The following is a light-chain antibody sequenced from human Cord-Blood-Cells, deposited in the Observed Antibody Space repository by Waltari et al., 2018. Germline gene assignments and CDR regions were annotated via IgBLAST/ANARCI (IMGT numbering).Light chain of an antibody. Sequence: DTQMTQSPSSLSAYVGDRVTITCRASQSISSYLNWYQQKPGKAPKLLIYAASSLQSGVPSRFSGSGSGTDFTLTISSLQPEDFATYYCQQIYSTPLTFGPGTKVDIK. CDR1: QSISSY. V-gene: IGKV1-39*01. CDR3: QQIYSTPLT. CDR2: AAS. J-gene: IGKJ3*01.